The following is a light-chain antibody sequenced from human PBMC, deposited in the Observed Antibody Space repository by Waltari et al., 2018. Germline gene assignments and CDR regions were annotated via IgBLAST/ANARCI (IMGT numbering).Light chain of an antibody. CDR3: QVWISGTDHP. CDR1: NIGGKS. J-gene: IGLJ2*01. CDR2: DDT. V-gene: IGLV3-21*02. Sequence: SYVLTQPPSVSVAPGQTARITCGGNNIGGKSVHWYQLKPGQAPELVVDDDTDRPAGIPGRFAGSNSGNTATLTISRVEAGDEADYYCQVWISGTDHPFGGGTKLTVL.